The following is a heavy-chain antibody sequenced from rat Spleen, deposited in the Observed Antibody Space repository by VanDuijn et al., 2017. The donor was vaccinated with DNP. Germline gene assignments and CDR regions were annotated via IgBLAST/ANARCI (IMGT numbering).Heavy chain of an antibody. V-gene: IGHV2-15*01. CDR3: TREEPRVLYYFSSLFDY. Sequence: QVQLKESGPGLVQPSETLSLTCTVSGFSLTTYSVSWVRQPSGKGPEWMGKMWYDGDTAYNSALKSRLSISRDTSKSQVSLEMNSLQTEDTAIYFCTREEPRVLYYFSSLFDYWGQGVMVTVSS. J-gene: IGHJ2*01. D-gene: IGHD1-2*01. CDR1: GFSLTTYS. CDR2: MWYDGDT.